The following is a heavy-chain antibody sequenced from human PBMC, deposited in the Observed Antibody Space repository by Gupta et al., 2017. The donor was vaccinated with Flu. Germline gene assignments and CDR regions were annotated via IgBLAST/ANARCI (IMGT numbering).Heavy chain of an antibody. CDR2: ISHDERDK. CDR3: AGEYFYDSVGVRKYLDH. Sequence: FISYVMHWVRQAPGKGLEWVASISHDERDKNYADSVKGRFSISRDNARDTLYVQMKRLRLEDTAVYYCAGEYFYDSVGVRKYLDHWGQGTLVTVSS. CDR1: FISYV. V-gene: IGHV3-30*04. J-gene: IGHJ4*02. D-gene: IGHD3-9*01.